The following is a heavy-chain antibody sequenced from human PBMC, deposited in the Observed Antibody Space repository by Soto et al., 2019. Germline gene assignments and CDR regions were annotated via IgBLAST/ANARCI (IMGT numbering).Heavy chain of an antibody. V-gene: IGHV3-33*01. Sequence: QVQLVESGGGVVQPGRSLRLSCAASGFTFSSYGMHWVRQAPGTGLEWVAVIWYDGSNKYYADSVKGRFTISRDNSKNTLYLQMNSLRAEDTAVYYCARAPGYYYYMDVWGKGTTVTVSS. CDR1: GFTFSSYG. J-gene: IGHJ6*03. CDR2: IWYDGSNK. CDR3: ARAPGYYYYMDV.